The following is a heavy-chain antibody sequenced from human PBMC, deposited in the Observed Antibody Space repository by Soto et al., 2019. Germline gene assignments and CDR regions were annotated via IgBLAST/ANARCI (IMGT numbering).Heavy chain of an antibody. J-gene: IGHJ4*02. Sequence: QVQLVQCGAEVKKPGSSVKVSCQASGGTFSGYALTWVRQAPGQGLEWMGEFVPLFGSTNYAQKFAGRITIIADESTSTGYMELSTLRSEDTAVYYCATHSLGTSSPPYFDTWGQGTLVTVSS. CDR2: FVPLFGST. D-gene: IGHD2-15*01. CDR3: ATHSLGTSSPPYFDT. CDR1: GGTFSGYA. V-gene: IGHV1-69*01.